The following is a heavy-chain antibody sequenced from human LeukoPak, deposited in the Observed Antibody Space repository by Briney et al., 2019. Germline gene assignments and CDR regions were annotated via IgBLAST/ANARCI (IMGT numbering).Heavy chain of an antibody. D-gene: IGHD4-17*01. CDR1: GGSISSGGYY. CDR2: IYYSGST. J-gene: IGHJ4*02. Sequence: PSETLSLTCTVSGGSISSGGYYWSWIRQHPGKGLEWIGYIYYSGSTYYNPPLKSRVTISVDTSKNQFSLKLSSVTAADTAVYYCARGVYGDYEGYWGQGTLVTVSS. V-gene: IGHV4-31*03. CDR3: ARGVYGDYEGY.